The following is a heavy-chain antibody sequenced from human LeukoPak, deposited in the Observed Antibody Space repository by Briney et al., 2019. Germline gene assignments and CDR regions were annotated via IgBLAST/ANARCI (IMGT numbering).Heavy chain of an antibody. V-gene: IGHV4-4*02. Sequence: PSETLSLTCAVSGGSISSSHWWSWVRQPPGKGLEWIGEIYHSGSTNYNPSLKSRVTISVDKSKNQFSLKLSSVTAADTAVYYCARHREKWLRFSYFDYWGQGTLVTVSS. CDR1: GGSISSSHW. J-gene: IGHJ4*02. CDR2: IYHSGST. D-gene: IGHD5-12*01. CDR3: ARHREKWLRFSYFDY.